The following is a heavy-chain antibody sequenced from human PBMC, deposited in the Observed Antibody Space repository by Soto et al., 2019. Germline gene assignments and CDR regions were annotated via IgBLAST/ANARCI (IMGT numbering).Heavy chain of an antibody. J-gene: IGHJ4*02. V-gene: IGHV3-30*18. CDR2: ISYDGSNK. CDR1: GFTFSSYG. D-gene: IGHD4-17*01. Sequence: GRSLRLCCAASGFTFSSYGMRWVRQAPGKGLEWVAVISYDGSNKYYADSVKGRFTISRDNSKNTLYLQMNSLRAEDTAVYYCAKTAHGDSPYYFDYWGQGTLVTVSS. CDR3: AKTAHGDSPYYFDY.